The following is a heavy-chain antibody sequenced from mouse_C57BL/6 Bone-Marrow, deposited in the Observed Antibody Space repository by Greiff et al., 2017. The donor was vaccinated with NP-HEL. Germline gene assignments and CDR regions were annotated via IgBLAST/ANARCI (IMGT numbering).Heavy chain of an antibody. CDR3: ARGGYGLLLSDV. D-gene: IGHD2-14*01. Sequence: VQLQQSGPELVKPGASVKISCKASGYAFSSSWMNWVKPRPGKGLEWIGRIYPGDGDTNYNGTFKGKATLTADKSSSTAYMPLSSLTSEDSAVYFCARGGYGLLLSDVWGTGTTVTVSS. CDR2: IYPGDGDT. CDR1: GYAFSSSW. J-gene: IGHJ1*03. V-gene: IGHV1-82*01.